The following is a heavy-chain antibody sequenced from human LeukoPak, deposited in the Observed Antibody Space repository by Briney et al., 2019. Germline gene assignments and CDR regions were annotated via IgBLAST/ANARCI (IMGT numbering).Heavy chain of an antibody. J-gene: IGHJ4*02. D-gene: IGHD3-22*01. CDR3: ARPPTYYYDSSGYFGVYFGY. CDR2: IYPGDSDI. V-gene: IGHV5-51*01. CDR1: GYSFTSYW. Sequence: GESLKISCKGSGYSFTSYWIGWVRQMPGKGLEWMGIIYPGDSDIRYSPSFQGQVTISADKSISTAYLQWSSLKASGTAMYYCARPPTYYYDSSGYFGVYFGYWGQGTLVTVSS.